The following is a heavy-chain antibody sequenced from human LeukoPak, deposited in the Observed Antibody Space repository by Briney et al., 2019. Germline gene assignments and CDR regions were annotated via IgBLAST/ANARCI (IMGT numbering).Heavy chain of an antibody. D-gene: IGHD6-19*01. V-gene: IGHV4-38-2*02. CDR2: IYHSGST. J-gene: IGHJ5*02. CDR1: GYSISSGYY. Sequence: SETLSLTCAVSGYSISSGYYWGWIRQPPGKGLEWIGSIYHSGSTYYNPSLKSRVTISVDTSKNQFSLKLSSATAADTAVYYCARDGRWLALNWFDPWGQGTLVTVSS. CDR3: ARDGRWLALNWFDP.